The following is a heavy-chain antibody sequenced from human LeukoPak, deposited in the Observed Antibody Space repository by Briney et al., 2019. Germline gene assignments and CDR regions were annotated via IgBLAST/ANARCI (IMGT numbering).Heavy chain of an antibody. CDR1: DGSFSGYY. CDR3: ARATAYYYGSGDIPPPLDI. CDR2: INHSGST. D-gene: IGHD3-10*01. J-gene: IGHJ3*02. V-gene: IGHV4-34*01. Sequence: SETLSLTCAVYDGSFSGYYWSWIRQPPGKGLEWIGEINHSGSTNYNPSLKSRVTISVDTSKNQFSLKLSSVTAADTAVYYRARATAYYYGSGDIPPPLDIWGQGTMVTVSS.